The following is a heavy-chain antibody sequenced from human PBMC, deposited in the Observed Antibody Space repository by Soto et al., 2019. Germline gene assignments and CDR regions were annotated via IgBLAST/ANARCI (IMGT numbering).Heavy chain of an antibody. J-gene: IGHJ4*02. CDR3: AKGGSGHDFWICYYNMIQYYFDY. D-gene: IGHD3-3*01. CDR1: GFTFSSYA. V-gene: IGHV3-23*01. Sequence: GGSLRLSCAASGFTFSSYAMSWVRQAPGKGLEWVSAISGSGGSTYYADSVKGRFTISRDNSKNTLYLQMNSLRAEDTAVYYCAKGGSGHDFWICYYNMIQYYFDYCGQLTLVPVSA. CDR2: ISGSGGST.